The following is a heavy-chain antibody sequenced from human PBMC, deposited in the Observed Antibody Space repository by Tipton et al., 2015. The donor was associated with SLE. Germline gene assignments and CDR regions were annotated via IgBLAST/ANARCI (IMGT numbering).Heavy chain of an antibody. V-gene: IGHV3-7*01. J-gene: IGHJ4*02. CDR3: ARDSCRGWGCAVAKPGDY. CDR2: IKQDGSEK. CDR1: GFTFSSFW. D-gene: IGHD3-10*01. Sequence: SLRLSCVASGFTFSSFWMSWVRQAPGKGLEWVANIKQDGSEKYYVDSVKGRFTISRDNAKNSLYLRMNSLRAEDTAIYYCARDSCRGWGCAVAKPGDYWGQGTLVTVSS.